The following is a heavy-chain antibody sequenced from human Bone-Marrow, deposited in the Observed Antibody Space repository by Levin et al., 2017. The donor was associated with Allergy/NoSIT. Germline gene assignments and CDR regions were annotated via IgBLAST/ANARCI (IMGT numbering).Heavy chain of an antibody. J-gene: IGHJ6*02. V-gene: IGHV4-4*07. Sequence: KPSETLSLTFPVSGCSISSSYWSWIRQPAGKGLEWIGRIYTSGSTNYNPSLKSRVTMSVDTSKNQFSLKLSSVTAADTAVYYCARDWGGSRDIVVVPAAIPWLPTYYYYGMDVWGQGTTVTVSS. CDR3: ARDWGGSRDIVVVPAAIPWLPTYYYYGMDV. D-gene: IGHD2-2*01. CDR2: IYTSGST. CDR1: GCSISSSY.